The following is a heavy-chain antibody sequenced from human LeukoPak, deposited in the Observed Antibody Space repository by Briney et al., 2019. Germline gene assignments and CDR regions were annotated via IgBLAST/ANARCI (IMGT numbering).Heavy chain of an antibody. Sequence: PSETLSLTCTVSDYSISSRYYWGWIRQPPGKGLEWIGSVSQSRGTYYNPSVKSRVTISVDTSKNQFSLKLSSVTAADTAVYYCARRIVARVLSGIFFDYWGQGTLVTVSS. D-gene: IGHD5-12*01. J-gene: IGHJ4*02. CDR1: DYSISSRYY. CDR3: ARRIVARVLSGIFFDY. V-gene: IGHV4-38-2*02. CDR2: VSQSRGT.